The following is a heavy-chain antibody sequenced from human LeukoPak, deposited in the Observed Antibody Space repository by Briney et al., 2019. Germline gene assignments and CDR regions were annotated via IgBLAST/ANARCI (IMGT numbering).Heavy chain of an antibody. CDR1: GFTFSDYY. J-gene: IGHJ4*02. CDR2: ISSSGSII. V-gene: IGHV3-11*01. D-gene: IGHD3-9*01. CDR3: AREYDILTDRFYFDY. Sequence: GGSLRLSCAASGFTFSDYYMSWIRQAPGKGLEWVSYISSSGSIIYYADSVKGRFTISRDNAKNSLYLQMNSLRAEDTAVYYCAREYDILTDRFYFDYWGQGTLVTVSS.